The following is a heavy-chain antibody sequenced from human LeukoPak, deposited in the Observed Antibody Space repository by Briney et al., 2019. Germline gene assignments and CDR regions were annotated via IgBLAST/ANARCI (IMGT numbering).Heavy chain of an antibody. CDR1: GFTFSNYA. V-gene: IGHV3-30*18. Sequence: GGSLRLSCAASGFTFSNYAMSWVRQAPGKGLEWVAVISYDGSNKYYADSVKGRFTISRDNSKNTLYLQMNSLRAEDTAVYYCAKDLSPSPLLWFGEAYGMDVWGQGTTVTVSS. J-gene: IGHJ6*02. D-gene: IGHD3-10*01. CDR3: AKDLSPSPLLWFGEAYGMDV. CDR2: ISYDGSNK.